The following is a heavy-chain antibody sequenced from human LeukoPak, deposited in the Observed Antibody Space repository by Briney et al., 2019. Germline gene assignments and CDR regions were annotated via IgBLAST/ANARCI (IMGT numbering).Heavy chain of an antibody. V-gene: IGHV4-34*01. CDR3: ARQRYRQQLALYYFDN. Sequence: SETLSLTCAVYGGSFSGYYWSWIRQPPGKGLEWIGEINHSGSTNYNPSLKSRVTISVDTTTNQFSLKLSSVIAADTAVYYCARQRYRQQLALYYFDNWGQGTLVTVSS. J-gene: IGHJ4*02. D-gene: IGHD6-13*01. CDR2: INHSGST. CDR1: GGSFSGYY.